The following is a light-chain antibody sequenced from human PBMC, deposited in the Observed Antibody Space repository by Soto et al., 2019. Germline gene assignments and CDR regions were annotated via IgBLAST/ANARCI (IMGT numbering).Light chain of an antibody. CDR2: DVS. J-gene: IGLJ7*01. V-gene: IGLV2-14*03. CDR3: DSYTRSDTRV. Sequence: QSALTQPASVSGSPGQSITISCTGTSSDVGAYNYVSWYQHHPGKAPKLMIYDVSHRPSGVSNRFSGSKSGNTASLTISGLQPEDEADYYCDSYTRSDTRVFGGGTQLTVL. CDR1: SSDVGAYNY.